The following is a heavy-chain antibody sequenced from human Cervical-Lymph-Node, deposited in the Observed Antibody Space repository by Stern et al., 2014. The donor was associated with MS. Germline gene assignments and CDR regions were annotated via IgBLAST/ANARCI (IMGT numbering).Heavy chain of an antibody. CDR2: IWYDGSNP. D-gene: IGHD6-13*01. CDR3: ASAYSSSHYYFDY. V-gene: IGHV3-33*01. J-gene: IGHJ4*02. CDR1: GFRFSRYA. Sequence: QVQLWQSGGGVVQPGRSLRLSCAASGFRFSRYAMHWVRQAPGQGLEWVALIWYDGSNPYYADSVTGRFTISRDNCKNTLYLQMNSLRAEDTAVYYCASAYSSSHYYFDYWGQGTLVTVSS.